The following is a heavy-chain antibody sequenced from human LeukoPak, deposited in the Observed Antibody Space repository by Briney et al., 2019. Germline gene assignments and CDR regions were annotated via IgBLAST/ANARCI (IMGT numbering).Heavy chain of an antibody. V-gene: IGHV3-23*01. CDR2: VSGGGGTT. CDR3: AKDRSLIVVVMAFHY. CDR1: GFTFSSYA. Sequence: GGSLRLSCAASGFTFSSYAMSWVRQAPGKGLEWVSSVSGGGGTTHHADSVRGRFTISRDNSKNTLFLQMNSLRAEDTAVYYCAKDRSLIVVVMAFHYWGQGTLVTVSS. J-gene: IGHJ4*02. D-gene: IGHD3-22*01.